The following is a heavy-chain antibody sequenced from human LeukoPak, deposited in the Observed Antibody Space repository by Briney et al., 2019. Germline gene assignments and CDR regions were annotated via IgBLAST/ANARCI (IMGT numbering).Heavy chain of an antibody. V-gene: IGHV1-18*01. CDR1: GYIFTQYG. Sequence: ASVKVSCKASGYIFTQYGISWVRQAPGQGLEWMGSISTYTGDTNNAQNFQGRVTMTTDTFTSTAYMELRGLRSDDTAVYYCAGRTGYNYYYMDVWGQGTTVTVSS. J-gene: IGHJ6*03. CDR3: AGRTGYNYYYMDV. D-gene: IGHD3/OR15-3a*01. CDR2: ISTYTGDT.